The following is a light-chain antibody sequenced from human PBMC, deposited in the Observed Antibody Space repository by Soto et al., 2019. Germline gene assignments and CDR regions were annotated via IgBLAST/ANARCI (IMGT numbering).Light chain of an antibody. J-gene: IGKJ1*01. CDR1: QSVRSNP. Sequence: IMLTQSPRTLRFTPGERATLSCSVSQSVRSNPLAWFQQKPGQAPRLLIHGASNRATGIPDRFSGSGSGTDFTLTISRLEPEDFAVYYCQQYTDLPRTFGQGTKVDI. V-gene: IGKV3-20*01. CDR3: QQYTDLPRT. CDR2: GAS.